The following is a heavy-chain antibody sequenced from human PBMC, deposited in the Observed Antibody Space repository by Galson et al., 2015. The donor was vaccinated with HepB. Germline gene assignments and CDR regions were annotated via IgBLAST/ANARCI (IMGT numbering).Heavy chain of an antibody. Sequence: SLRLSCAASGFTFSSYGMHWVRQAPGKGLEWVAVIWYDGSNKYYADSVKGRFTVSRDNSKNTLYLQMNSLRAEDTAVYYCARVGDGWSSYYYYYYYMDVWGKGTTVTVSS. V-gene: IGHV3-33*01. CDR1: GFTFSSYG. D-gene: IGHD2-15*01. J-gene: IGHJ6*03. CDR3: ARVGDGWSSYYYYYYYMDV. CDR2: IWYDGSNK.